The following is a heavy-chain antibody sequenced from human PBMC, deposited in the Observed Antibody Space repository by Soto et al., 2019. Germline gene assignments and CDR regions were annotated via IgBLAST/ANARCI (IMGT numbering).Heavy chain of an antibody. V-gene: IGHV4-30-2*01. CDR2: IYHTGST. J-gene: IGHJ5*02. Sequence: QLQLQESDSGLVKPSQTLSLTCTVSDDSISSGGHSWSWIRQPPGKGLEWIGYIYHTGSTHYNPSRNTRGTISVVTAKNQFSLRLPSVTASDTAVYYCARGPWNYGDKGVDPWCQGTLVTVSS. D-gene: IGHD1-7*01. CDR1: DDSISSGGHS. CDR3: ARGPWNYGDKGVDP.